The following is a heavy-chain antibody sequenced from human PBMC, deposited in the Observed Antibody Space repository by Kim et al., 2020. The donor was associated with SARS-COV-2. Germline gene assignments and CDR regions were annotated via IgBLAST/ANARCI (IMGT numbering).Heavy chain of an antibody. CDR1: GGSFSGYH. CDR2: IKHSGST. Sequence: SETLSLTCAVYGGSFSGYHWSWIRQPPGKGLEWIGEIKHSGSTNYNPSLKSRVTMSVDTSKSQFSLKLRSVTAADTAVYYCARGRAGVVPSPILGIGPHYDYYAMDVCGQGTTVTVSS. V-gene: IGHV4-34*01. J-gene: IGHJ6*02. D-gene: IGHD2-2*02. CDR3: ARGRAGVVPSPILGIGPHYDYYAMDV.